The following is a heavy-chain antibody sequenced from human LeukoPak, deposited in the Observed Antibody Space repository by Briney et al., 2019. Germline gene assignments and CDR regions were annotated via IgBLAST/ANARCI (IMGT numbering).Heavy chain of an antibody. CDR3: ARDEDYGIFVNVDY. D-gene: IGHD4-17*01. J-gene: IGHJ4*02. CDR2: ISAYNGNT. Sequence: EASVEVSCKASGYTFTSYGISWVRQAPGQGLEWMGWISAYNGNTNYAQKLQGRVTMTTDTSTSTAYMELRSLRSDDTAVYYCARDEDYGIFVNVDYWGQGTLVTVSS. V-gene: IGHV1-18*01. CDR1: GYTFTSYG.